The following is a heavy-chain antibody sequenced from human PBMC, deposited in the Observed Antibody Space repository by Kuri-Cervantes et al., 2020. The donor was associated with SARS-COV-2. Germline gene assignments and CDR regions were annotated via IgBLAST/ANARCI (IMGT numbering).Heavy chain of an antibody. J-gene: IGHJ6*03. CDR1: GFIFSNYW. D-gene: IGHD4-17*01. CDR2: IKQDGSEE. CDR3: ARDPPGTVSWYYYMDV. Sequence: GGSLRLSCAASGFIFSNYWMSWVRQAPGKGLEWVANIKQDGSEEFYVDSVKGRFTVSRDNAKKSLFLQMNSLRAEDTAVYYCARDPPGTVSWYYYMDVWGKGTTVTVSS. V-gene: IGHV3-7*01.